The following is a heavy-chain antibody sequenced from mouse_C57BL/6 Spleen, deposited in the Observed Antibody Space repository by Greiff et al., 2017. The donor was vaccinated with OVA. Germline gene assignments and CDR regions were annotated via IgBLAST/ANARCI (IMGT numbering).Heavy chain of an antibody. V-gene: IGHV1-54*01. CDR1: GYAFTNYL. CDR2: INPGSGGT. Sequence: QVQLQQSGAELVRPGTSVKVSCKASGYAFTNYLIEWVKQRPGQGLEWIGVINPGSGGTNYNEKFKGKATLTADKSSSTAYMQLSSLTSEDSAVYFCARDGSSYGGYAMDYWGQGTSVTVSS. J-gene: IGHJ4*01. D-gene: IGHD1-1*01. CDR3: ARDGSSYGGYAMDY.